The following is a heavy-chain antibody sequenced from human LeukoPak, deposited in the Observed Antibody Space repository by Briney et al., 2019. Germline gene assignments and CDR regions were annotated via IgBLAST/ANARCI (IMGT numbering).Heavy chain of an antibody. J-gene: IGHJ4*02. D-gene: IGHD1-1*01. Sequence: GGSLRLSCAASGFTFSSYAMHWVRQAPGKGLEWVAVTSSDGNIKYYADSVKGRFTISRDNSKNTLCLQMNSLRGEDTGVYYCARDPVPATARHFDYWGQGTLVTVSS. CDR2: TSSDGNIK. CDR3: ARDPVPATARHFDY. V-gene: IGHV3-30-3*01. CDR1: GFTFSSYA.